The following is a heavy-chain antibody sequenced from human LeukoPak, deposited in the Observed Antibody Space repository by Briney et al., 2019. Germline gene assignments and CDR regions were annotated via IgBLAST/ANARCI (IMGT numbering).Heavy chain of an antibody. CDR3: ARDRASAGGFDY. V-gene: IGHV4-59*01. Sequence: TASETLSLTCSVSGGSISPYYWSWMRQPPGKGLEGIGYIYYSGTTNYNPSLQSRVTISVATSKNQFSLKLSSVTAADAALYYCARDRASAGGFDYWGQGTLVSVPS. CDR2: IYYSGTT. J-gene: IGHJ4*02. D-gene: IGHD6-13*01. CDR1: GGSISPYY.